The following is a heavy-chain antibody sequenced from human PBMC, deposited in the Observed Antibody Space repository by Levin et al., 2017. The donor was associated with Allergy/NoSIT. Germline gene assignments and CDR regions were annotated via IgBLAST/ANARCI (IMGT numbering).Heavy chain of an antibody. CDR3: ARDANFDH. J-gene: IGHJ4*02. CDR1: GFTFTDYG. Sequence: GGSLRLSCAASGFTFTDYGMNWIRQAPGKGLEWVSNISISGSTINYADSVQGRFTISRDNAKNSLFLQMNTLRAEDTAVYYCARDANFDHWGQGTLVTVSS. V-gene: IGHV3-11*01. CDR2: ISISGSTI.